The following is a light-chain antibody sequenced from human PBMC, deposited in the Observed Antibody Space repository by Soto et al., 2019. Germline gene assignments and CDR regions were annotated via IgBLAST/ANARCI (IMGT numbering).Light chain of an antibody. CDR1: QSVSSSY. CDR3: QQYGSSPRT. Sequence: IVMTQSPSTLSVSPAERGALSCRASQSVSSSYLAWYQQKPGQAPRLLIYGASSRATGIPDRFSGSGSGTDFTLTISRLEPEDFAVYYCQQYGSSPRTFGQGSKVDIK. V-gene: IGKV3-20*01. J-gene: IGKJ1*01. CDR2: GAS.